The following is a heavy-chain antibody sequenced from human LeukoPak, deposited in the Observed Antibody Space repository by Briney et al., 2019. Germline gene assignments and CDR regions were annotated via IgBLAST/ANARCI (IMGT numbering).Heavy chain of an antibody. J-gene: IGHJ4*02. V-gene: IGHV1-2*02. D-gene: IGHD3-22*01. CDR3: ARETYYYDSSGYTLRYFDY. Sequence: ASVKVSCKASGYTFTGYYMHWVRQAPGQGLEWVGWINPNNGGTSYARKFQGRVTMTRDTSISTAYMELSRLRSDDTAVYYCARETYYYDSSGYTLRYFDYWGQGTLVTVSS. CDR2: INPNNGGT. CDR1: GYTFTGYY.